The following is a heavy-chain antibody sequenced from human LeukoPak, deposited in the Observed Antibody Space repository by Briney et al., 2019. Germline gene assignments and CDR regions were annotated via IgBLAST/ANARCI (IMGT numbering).Heavy chain of an antibody. CDR2: IHHSGSI. CDR3: ARWELLSYFDY. V-gene: IGHV4-4*02. D-gene: IGHD1-26*01. CDR1: GVSISSNLW. J-gene: IGHJ4*02. Sequence: SGTLSLTCAVSGVSISSNLWWTWVRQPPGKGLEWIAEIHHSGSINYNPSLKSRVTISVDKAKNQFSLNLNSVTAADTAVYYCARWELLSYFDYWGQGTLVTVSS.